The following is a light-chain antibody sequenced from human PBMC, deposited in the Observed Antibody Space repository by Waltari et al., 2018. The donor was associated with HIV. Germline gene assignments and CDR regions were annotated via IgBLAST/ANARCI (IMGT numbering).Light chain of an antibody. CDR2: NND. V-gene: IGLV1-47*02. CDR3: AAWDHSRSGFYV. J-gene: IGLJ1*01. Sequence: QSVLTQPSSASGTPGQRVTISCSGSTSNIGTNYVFWYQQLPGTAPKLLIFNNDRRPSGVPDRFSASNAGTSASLAISGLRSEDEADYFCAAWDHSRSGFYVFGTGTKVTV. CDR1: TSNIGTNY.